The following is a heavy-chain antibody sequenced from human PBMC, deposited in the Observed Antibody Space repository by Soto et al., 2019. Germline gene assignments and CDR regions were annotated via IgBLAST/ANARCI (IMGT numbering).Heavy chain of an antibody. D-gene: IGHD3-3*01. J-gene: IGHJ3*02. V-gene: IGHV3-9*01. CDR2: ISWNSGSI. CDR1: GFTLDDYA. CDR3: AKYSEFYYDFWSGWRNGAFDI. Sequence: GGSLRLSCAASGFTLDDYAMHWVRQAPGKGLEWVSGISWNSGSIGYADSVKGRFTISRDNAKNSLYLQMNSLRAEDTALYYCAKYSEFYYDFWSGWRNGAFDIWGQGTMVTVSS.